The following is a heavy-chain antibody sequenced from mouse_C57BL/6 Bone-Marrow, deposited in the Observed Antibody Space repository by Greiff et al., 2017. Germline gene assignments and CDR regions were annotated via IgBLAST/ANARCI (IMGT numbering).Heavy chain of an antibody. J-gene: IGHJ2*01. CDR2: ISDGGSYT. V-gene: IGHV5-4*01. CDR1: GFTFSSYA. Sequence: EVHLVESGGGLVKPGGSLKLSCAASGFTFSSYAMSWVRQTPEKRLEWVATISDGGSYTYYPDNVKGRFTISRDNAKNNLYLQMSHLKSEDTAMYYCARDYGYGGGITTYYFDYWGQGTTLTVSS. D-gene: IGHD2-2*01. CDR3: ARDYGYGGGITTYYFDY.